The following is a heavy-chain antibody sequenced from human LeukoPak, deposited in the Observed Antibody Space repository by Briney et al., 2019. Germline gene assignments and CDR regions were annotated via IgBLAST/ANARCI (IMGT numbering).Heavy chain of an antibody. D-gene: IGHD3-9*01. J-gene: IGHJ6*03. CDR2: INPNSGGT. CDR3: ARTYYDILTGLYYYYYMDV. CDR1: GYTFTGYY. Sequence: ASVKVSCKASGYTFTGYYMHWVRQAPGQGLEWMGWINPNSGGTNYAQKLQGRVTMTTDTSTSTAYMELRSLRSDDTAVYYCARTYYDILTGLYYYYYMDVWGKGTTVTVSS. V-gene: IGHV1-2*02.